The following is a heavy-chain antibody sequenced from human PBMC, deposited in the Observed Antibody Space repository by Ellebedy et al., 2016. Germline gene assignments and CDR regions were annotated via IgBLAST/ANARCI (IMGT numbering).Heavy chain of an antibody. Sequence: GGSLRLSCGVSGLTFSNYWMGWVRQAPGKGLEWVANINQDGSSKDFVDSLKGRFTISRDNAKNSVYLQMNSLRAEDTAVYYCYGGYYDYWGQGALVTVSS. CDR3: YGGYYDY. D-gene: IGHD3-10*01. V-gene: IGHV3-7*03. CDR2: INQDGSSK. J-gene: IGHJ4*02. CDR1: GLTFSNYW.